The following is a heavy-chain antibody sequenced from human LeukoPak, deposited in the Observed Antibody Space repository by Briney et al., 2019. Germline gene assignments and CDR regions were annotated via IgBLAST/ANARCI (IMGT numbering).Heavy chain of an antibody. V-gene: IGHV4-61*02. CDR3: ARGVVTEDYYMDV. J-gene: IGHJ6*03. D-gene: IGHD2-21*02. Sequence: SETLSLTCSVSGASIISGRYYGTWIRQPAGKGLEWIVCLYTNDNTNYDPSLESRVSISVDTSKSQFYLQLTSVTAADTAVYFCARGVVTEDYYMDVWGKGITVIVSS. CDR1: GASIISGRYY. CDR2: LYTNDNT.